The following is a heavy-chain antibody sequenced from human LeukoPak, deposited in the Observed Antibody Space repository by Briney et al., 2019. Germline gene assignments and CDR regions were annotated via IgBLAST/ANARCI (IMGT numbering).Heavy chain of an antibody. CDR3: ARVSQGSSYYYYYGMDV. D-gene: IGHD6-6*01. V-gene: IGHV1-69*13. J-gene: IGHJ6*02. CDR1: GGTFGSYA. Sequence: GASVKVSCKASGGTFGSYAISWVRQAPGQGLEWMGGIIPIFGTANYAQKFQGRVTITADESTSTAYMELSSLRSEDTAVYYCARVSQGSSYYYYYGMDVWGQGTTVTVSS. CDR2: IIPIFGTA.